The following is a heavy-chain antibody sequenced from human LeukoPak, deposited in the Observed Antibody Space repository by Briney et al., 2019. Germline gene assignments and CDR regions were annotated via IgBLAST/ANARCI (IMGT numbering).Heavy chain of an antibody. Sequence: GGSLRLSCAASGFTVTNYYMSWVRQAPGKGLEWVSVIYSGGDTFHADSVKGRFTLSRDNSKNILYLQMNSLRAADTAVYYCTRDPDGWGQGTLVTVSS. J-gene: IGHJ4*02. CDR3: TRDPDG. V-gene: IGHV3-66*01. CDR2: IYSGGDT. CDR1: GFTVTNYY.